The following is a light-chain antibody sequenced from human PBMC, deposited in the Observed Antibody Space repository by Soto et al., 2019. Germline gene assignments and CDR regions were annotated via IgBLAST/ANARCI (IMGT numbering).Light chain of an antibody. CDR1: SSNVGISA. V-gene: IGLV1-36*01. J-gene: IGLJ3*02. CDR3: AAWDDSLHGVL. Sequence: QSVLTQPPSVSAAPRQRVTISCSGSSSNVGISAVNWYQQLPGKAPKLLIYYDDLLPSGVSDRFSGSKSGTSAFLAISGLQSEDEADYYCAAWDDSLHGVLFGGGTKLTVL. CDR2: YDD.